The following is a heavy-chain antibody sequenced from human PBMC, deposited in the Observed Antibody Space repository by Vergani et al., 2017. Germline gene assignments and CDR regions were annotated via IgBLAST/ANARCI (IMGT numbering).Heavy chain of an antibody. CDR3: ANVFGVGLYYMDV. CDR2: IRYDGSNK. Sequence: QVQLVESGGGVVQPGRSLRLSCAASGFTFSSYGMHWVRQAPGKGLEWVAFIRYDGSNKYYADSVKGRFTISRDNSKNTLYLQMNSRRAEDTAVYYCANVFGVGLYYMDVWGKGTTVTVSS. D-gene: IGHD3-3*01. V-gene: IGHV3-30*02. J-gene: IGHJ6*03. CDR1: GFTFSSYG.